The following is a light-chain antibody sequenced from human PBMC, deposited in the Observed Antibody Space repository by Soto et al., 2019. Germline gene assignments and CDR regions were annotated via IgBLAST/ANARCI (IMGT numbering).Light chain of an antibody. Sequence: EIVLTQAPATLSLSPGERATLSCRASQSISSYLGCYQQKPGQAPRLLIYDASNRATGIPARFSGSGSGTDFTLTISSLEPEDFAVYYCQHRSNWPLTFGGGTKVDI. V-gene: IGKV3-11*01. J-gene: IGKJ4*01. CDR1: QSISSY. CDR2: DAS. CDR3: QHRSNWPLT.